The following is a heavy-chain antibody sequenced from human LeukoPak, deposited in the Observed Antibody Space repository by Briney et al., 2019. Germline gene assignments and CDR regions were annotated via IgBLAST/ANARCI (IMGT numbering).Heavy chain of an antibody. CDR3: ARDKYFDSTTYYPRFDY. J-gene: IGHJ4*02. Sequence: GGSLRLSCAASGFTFSSYWMSWVRQAPGKGLEWVANIKQDGGEKYYVDSVKGRFTISRDNAKTSLYLQMTSLRAEDTAVYYCARDKYFDSTTYYPRFDYWGQGILVNVSS. CDR1: GFTFSSYW. D-gene: IGHD3-22*01. V-gene: IGHV3-7*04. CDR2: IKQDGGEK.